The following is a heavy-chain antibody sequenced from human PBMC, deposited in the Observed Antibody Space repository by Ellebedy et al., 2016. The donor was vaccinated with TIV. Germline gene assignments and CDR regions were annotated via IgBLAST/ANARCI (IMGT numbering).Heavy chain of an antibody. Sequence: ASVKVSCKPSGYTFISNYIHWVRQAPGQGLEWMGWINPKSGDTKSAQNFQGRVTMTRDTSISTAYMEVNGLTSDDTALYYCAKGTGSSWFDYWGQGTLITVSS. CDR1: GYTFISNY. CDR2: INPKSGDT. J-gene: IGHJ4*02. D-gene: IGHD2-2*01. CDR3: AKGTGSSWFDY. V-gene: IGHV1-2*02.